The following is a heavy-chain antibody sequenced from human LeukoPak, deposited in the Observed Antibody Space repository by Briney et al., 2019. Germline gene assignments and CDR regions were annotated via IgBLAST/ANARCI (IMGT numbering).Heavy chain of an antibody. CDR1: GYTFTSYG. CDR2: ISAYNGNT. D-gene: IGHD3-22*01. V-gene: IGHV1-18*01. CDR3: AREYYYDSSGYSTYYFDY. Sequence: ASVKVSCKASGYTFTSYGISWVRQAPGQGLEWMGWISAYNGNTNYAQKLQGRVTMTTDTSTSTAYMELRSLRSDDTAVYYCAREYYYDSSGYSTYYFDYWGQGTLVTVSS. J-gene: IGHJ4*02.